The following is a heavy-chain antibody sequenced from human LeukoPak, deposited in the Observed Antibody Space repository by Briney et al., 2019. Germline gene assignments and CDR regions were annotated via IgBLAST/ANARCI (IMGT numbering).Heavy chain of an antibody. CDR3: AKTRSPMFHGSGSPEVYYYYMDV. V-gene: IGHV3-23*01. J-gene: IGHJ6*03. CDR1: GFIFSSYS. Sequence: GGSLRLSCAASGFIFSSYSMNWVRQAPGKGLEWVSAISGSGGSTYYADSVKGRCTNSRDNSKNTLYLQMNSLRAEDTAVYYCAKTRSPMFHGSGSPEVYYYYMDVWGKGTTVTISS. CDR2: ISGSGGST. D-gene: IGHD3-10*01.